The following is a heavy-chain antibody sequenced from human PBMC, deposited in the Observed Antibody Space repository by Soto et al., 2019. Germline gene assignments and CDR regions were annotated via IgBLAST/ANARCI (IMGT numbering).Heavy chain of an antibody. J-gene: IGHJ3*02. CDR3: ARALVDTYKQGYCSGGSCMGAFDI. Sequence: GGSLRLSCAASGFTFSSYSMNWVRQAPGKGLEWVSSISSSSSYIYYADSVKGRFTISRDNAKNSLYLQMNSLRAEDTAVYYCARALVDTYKQGYCSGGSCMGAFDIWGQGTMVTVSS. V-gene: IGHV3-21*01. CDR1: GFTFSSYS. CDR2: ISSSSSYI. D-gene: IGHD2-15*01.